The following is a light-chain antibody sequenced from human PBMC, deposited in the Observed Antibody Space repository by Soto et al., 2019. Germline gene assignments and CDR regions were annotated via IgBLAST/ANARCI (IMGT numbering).Light chain of an antibody. CDR3: GADHGSGSNFVYX. V-gene: IGLV9-49*01. CDR1: SGYSNYK. Sequence: QPVLTQPPSASASLGASVTLTCTLSSGYSNYKVDWYQQRPGKGPRFVMRVGTGGIVGSKGDGIPDRFSVLGSGLNRYLTIKNIQEEDESDYHCGADHGSGSNFVYXFGTGXKLTVL. CDR2: VGTGGIVG. J-gene: IGLJ1*01.